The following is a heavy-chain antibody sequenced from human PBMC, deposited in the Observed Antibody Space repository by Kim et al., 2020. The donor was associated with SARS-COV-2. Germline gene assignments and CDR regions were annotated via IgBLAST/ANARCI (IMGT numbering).Heavy chain of an antibody. CDR3: AKSVSGCYFEDDY. CDR2: ISYDGSNK. J-gene: IGHJ4*02. CDR1: GFTFNTYA. D-gene: IGHD1-26*01. V-gene: IGHV3-30*18. Sequence: GGSLRLSCAASGFTFNTYAMHWVRQAPGKGLEWVAVISYDGSNKYYADSVKGRFTISRDNSKNTLYLQMNSLRIEDTAVYYCAKSVSGCYFEDDYWGQGTLVTVSS.